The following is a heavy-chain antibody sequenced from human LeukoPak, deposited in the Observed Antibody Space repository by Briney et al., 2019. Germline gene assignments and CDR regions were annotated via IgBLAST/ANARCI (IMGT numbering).Heavy chain of an antibody. J-gene: IGHJ6*03. D-gene: IGHD2-2*02. CDR1: GGSISSGGYS. V-gene: IGHV4-61*08. Sequence: PSETLSLTCAVSGGSISSGGYSWSWIRQPPGKGLEWIGYIYYSGSTNYNPSLKSRVTISVDTSKNQFSLKLSSVTAADTAVYYCARGVVPAAIIWTYYYYYYMDVWGKGTTVTVSS. CDR3: ARGVVPAAIIWTYYYYYYMDV. CDR2: IYYSGST.